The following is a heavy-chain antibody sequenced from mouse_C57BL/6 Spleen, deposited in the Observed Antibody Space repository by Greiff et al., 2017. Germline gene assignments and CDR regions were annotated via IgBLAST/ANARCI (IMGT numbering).Heavy chain of an antibody. CDR1: GYTFTSYW. CDR3: ARSHGPTGNYAMDY. J-gene: IGHJ4*01. D-gene: IGHD4-1*01. Sequence: QVQLQQPGAELVRPGSSVKLSCKASGYTFTSYWMHWVKQRPIQGLEWIGNIDPSDSETHYNQKFKDKATLTVDKSSSTAYMQLSSLTSEDSAVYYCARSHGPTGNYAMDYWGQGTSVTVSS. CDR2: IDPSDSET. V-gene: IGHV1-52*01.